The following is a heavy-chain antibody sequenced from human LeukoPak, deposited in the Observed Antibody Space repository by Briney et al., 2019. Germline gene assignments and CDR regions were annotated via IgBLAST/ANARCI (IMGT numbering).Heavy chain of an antibody. CDR3: AKDGGPGDLVSLDAFDM. V-gene: IGHV3-30*18. CDR1: GFTFSSFG. Sequence: GGSLRLSCEASGFTFSSFGMHWVRQAPGKGLEWVTLISYHGSNKYYADSVKGRFTISRDNSKNTLYLQMNNLRSEDTAVYFCAKDGGPGDLVSLDAFDMWGQGTMVTVSS. CDR2: ISYHGSNK. D-gene: IGHD3-9*01. J-gene: IGHJ3*02.